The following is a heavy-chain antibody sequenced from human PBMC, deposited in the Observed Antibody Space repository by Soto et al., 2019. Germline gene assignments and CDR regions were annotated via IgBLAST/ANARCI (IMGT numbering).Heavy chain of an antibody. CDR2: IYHRGST. Sequence: PSETLSLTCAVSGYSISSGYYWGGIGQPPGKGLECIGSIYHRGSTYYNPSLKSRVTISVDTSKNQFSLKLSSVTAADTAVYYCARRVVTAIYAGWFDPWGQGTLVTVSS. D-gene: IGHD2-21*02. CDR1: GYSISSGYY. CDR3: ARRVVTAIYAGWFDP. V-gene: IGHV4-38-2*01. J-gene: IGHJ5*02.